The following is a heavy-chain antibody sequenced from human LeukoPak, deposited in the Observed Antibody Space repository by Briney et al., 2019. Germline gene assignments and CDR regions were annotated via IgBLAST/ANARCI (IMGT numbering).Heavy chain of an antibody. CDR2: ISYDGSYE. CDR1: GFTFSSYG. V-gene: IGHV3-30*18. CDR3: AKAIGRYSGPLEGY. D-gene: IGHD5-12*01. Sequence: PGGSLRLSCAASGFTFSSYGLHWVRQAPGKGLEWVTLISYDGSYEYYADSVKGRFTISRDNSKNTLYLQMNSLRAEDTAVYYCAKAIGRYSGPLEGYWGQGTLVTVSS. J-gene: IGHJ4*02.